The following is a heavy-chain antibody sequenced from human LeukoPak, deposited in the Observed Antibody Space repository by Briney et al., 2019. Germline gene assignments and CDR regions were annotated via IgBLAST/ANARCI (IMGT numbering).Heavy chain of an antibody. CDR2: ISAYNGNT. Sequence: ASVKVSCKASGYTFTGYYMHWVRQAPGQGLEWMGWISAYNGNTNYAQKLQGRVTMTTDTSTTTAYMELRSLRSDDTAVYYCARDRGATPGDWFDPWGQGTLVTVSS. D-gene: IGHD1-26*01. CDR3: ARDRGATPGDWFDP. V-gene: IGHV1-18*04. J-gene: IGHJ5*02. CDR1: GYTFTGYY.